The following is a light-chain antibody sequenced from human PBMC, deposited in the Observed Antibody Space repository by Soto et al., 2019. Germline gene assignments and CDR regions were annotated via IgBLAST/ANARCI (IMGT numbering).Light chain of an antibody. CDR1: QSINTY. CDR2: TSS. J-gene: IGKJ1*01. V-gene: IGKV1-39*01. Sequence: DIQLTQSPSSLSASVGDRVTITCRASQSINTYLSWYQKKPGNPPNLLLYTSSSLRSGVPSRFSDSGSGTDFTLTISSLQPEDFAAYYCRQTYTTPRTFGPGTKVEVK. CDR3: RQTYTTPRT.